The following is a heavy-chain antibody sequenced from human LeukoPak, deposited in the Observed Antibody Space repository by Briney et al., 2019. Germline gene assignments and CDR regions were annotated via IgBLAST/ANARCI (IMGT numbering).Heavy chain of an antibody. V-gene: IGHV1-46*01. Sequence: GASVKVSCKASGYTFTSYYMHWVRQAPGQGLEWMGIINPSGGSTSYAQKFQGRVTMTRDTSTSTVYMELRSLRSDDTAVYYCARDSGSTLYYYYGMDVWGQGTTVTVSS. CDR2: INPSGGST. D-gene: IGHD1-26*01. CDR1: GYTFTSYY. J-gene: IGHJ6*02. CDR3: ARDSGSTLYYYYGMDV.